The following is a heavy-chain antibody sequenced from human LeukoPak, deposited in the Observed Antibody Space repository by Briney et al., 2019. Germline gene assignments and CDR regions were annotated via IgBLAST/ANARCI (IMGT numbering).Heavy chain of an antibody. J-gene: IGHJ4*02. CDR1: GFIFSSYG. D-gene: IGHD6-6*01. Sequence: PGGSLRLSCVAPGFIFSSYGMHWVRQAPGKGLEWVAYIQYDGSNKQYADSVKGRFTISRDSSKNTLYLQMNSLRAEDTAEYYCARDSSSSNYWGQGTLVTVSS. V-gene: IGHV3-30*02. CDR2: IQYDGSNK. CDR3: ARDSSSSNY.